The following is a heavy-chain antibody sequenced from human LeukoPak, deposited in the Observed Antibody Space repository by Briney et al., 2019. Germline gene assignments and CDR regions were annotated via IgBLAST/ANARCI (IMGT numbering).Heavy chain of an antibody. CDR2: IYYSGST. Sequence: SETLSLTCAVYGGSFSGYYWSWIRQHPGKGLEWIGYIYYSGSTYYNPSLKSRVTISVDTSKNQFSLKLSSVTAADTAVYYCARDGIFETTDDYGDYRQYAFDIWGQGTMVTVSS. D-gene: IGHD4-17*01. CDR1: GGSFSGYY. V-gene: IGHV4-31*11. CDR3: ARDGIFETTDDYGDYRQYAFDI. J-gene: IGHJ3*02.